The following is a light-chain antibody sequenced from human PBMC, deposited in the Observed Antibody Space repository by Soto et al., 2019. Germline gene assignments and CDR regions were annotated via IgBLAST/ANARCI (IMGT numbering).Light chain of an antibody. J-gene: IGKJ5*01. V-gene: IGKV1-12*01. CDR2: AAS. Sequence: DIQMTQSPSSVSASVGDRGTITCRASQGISSWLAWYQKKPGKAPNLLLYAASSLQSGVQSRFSGSESGTDFTLTISSLQHEDCAIYFCQQANSFPTTFGQGTRRETK. CDR3: QQANSFPTT. CDR1: QGISSW.